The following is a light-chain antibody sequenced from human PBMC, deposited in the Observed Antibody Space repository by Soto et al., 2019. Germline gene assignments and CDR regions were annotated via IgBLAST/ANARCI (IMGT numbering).Light chain of an antibody. CDR3: QQLRTYPYT. CDR1: QDISTY. J-gene: IGKJ2*01. V-gene: IGKV1-9*01. CDR2: PAS. Sequence: DIHLTQSPSFLSASVGDRVTVTCRASQDISTYLAWFQQKPGKAPQLLVYPASTLQSGVPSRFSGRGSGTEFSLTISSLQPEDFATYYGQQLRTYPYTFGQGTKLDI.